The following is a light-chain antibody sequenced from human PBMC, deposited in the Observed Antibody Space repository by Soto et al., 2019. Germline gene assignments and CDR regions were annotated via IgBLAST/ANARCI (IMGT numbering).Light chain of an antibody. V-gene: IGKV1-5*01. CDR3: QQYNSYSRT. J-gene: IGKJ1*01. Sequence: IQMTQSPSTLSASVLDIVTITCRASQSISSWLAWYQQKPGKAPKLLIYDASSLESGVPSRFSGSGSGTEFTLTISSLQPDDFATYYCQQYNSYSRTFGQGTKVDI. CDR1: QSISSW. CDR2: DAS.